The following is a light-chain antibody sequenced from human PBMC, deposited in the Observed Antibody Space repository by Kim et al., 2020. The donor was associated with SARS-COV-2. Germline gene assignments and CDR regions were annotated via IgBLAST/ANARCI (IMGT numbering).Light chain of an antibody. Sequence: ALGQTVRPTRQGDSLRKYYATWYQQRPGQAPTLVLYGKYDRPSGIPDRFSGSASGNTASLTITGAQAEDEGDYYCSSRDSSGDHVVFGGGTKLTVL. CDR2: GKY. CDR3: SSRDSSGDHVV. J-gene: IGLJ3*02. CDR1: SLRKYY. V-gene: IGLV3-19*01.